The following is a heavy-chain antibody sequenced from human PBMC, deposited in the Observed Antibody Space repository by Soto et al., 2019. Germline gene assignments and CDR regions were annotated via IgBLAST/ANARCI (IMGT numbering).Heavy chain of an antibody. Sequence: PGGSLRLSCAASGYTFSDYYMSWIRQAPGKGLEWVSYISSASTFTKSADSVNGRFTSSRDNAKNLLHLQMNSLRAEDTAIYYCAGGRKESAPIGVAFDVWGQGTMVTVSS. CDR3: AGGRKESAPIGVAFDV. J-gene: IGHJ3*01. CDR1: GYTFSDYY. V-gene: IGHV3-11*06. D-gene: IGHD2-2*01. CDR2: ISSASTFT.